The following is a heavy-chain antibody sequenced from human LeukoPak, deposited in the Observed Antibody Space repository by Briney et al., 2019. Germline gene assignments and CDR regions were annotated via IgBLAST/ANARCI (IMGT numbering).Heavy chain of an antibody. CDR3: AKGGYSSGWTPPYWYFDL. Sequence: GGSLRLSCAASGFTFSDYYMSWIRQAPGKGLEWVSYISSSGSTIYYADSVKGRFTISRDNAKNSLYLQMNSQRAEDTAVYYCAKGGYSSGWTPPYWYFDLWGRGTLVTVSS. V-gene: IGHV3-11*01. CDR2: ISSSGSTI. J-gene: IGHJ2*01. D-gene: IGHD6-19*01. CDR1: GFTFSDYY.